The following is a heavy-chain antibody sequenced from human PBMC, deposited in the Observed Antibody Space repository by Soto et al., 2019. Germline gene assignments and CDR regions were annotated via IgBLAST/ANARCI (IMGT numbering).Heavy chain of an antibody. D-gene: IGHD3-3*01. Sequence: PGGSLRLSCAASGFTFSSYAMSWVRQAPGKGLEWVSAISGSGGSTYYADSVKGRFTISRDNSKNTLYLQMNSLRAEDTAVYYCAKVPYDFWSGYYSDYWGQGTLVTVSS. CDR1: GFTFSSYA. CDR3: AKVPYDFWSGYYSDY. CDR2: ISGSGGST. J-gene: IGHJ4*02. V-gene: IGHV3-23*01.